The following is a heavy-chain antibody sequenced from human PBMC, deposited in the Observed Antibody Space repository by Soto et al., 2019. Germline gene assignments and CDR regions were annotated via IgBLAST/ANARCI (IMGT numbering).Heavy chain of an antibody. V-gene: IGHV4-30-2*01. J-gene: IGHJ4*01. Sequence: SETLSLTCTVSGGSISPYSWSWIRQPPGKGLEWIGYIYHSGSTYYNPSLKSRVTISVDRSNNQFSLSLSFVTAADTALYYCATKTVAVAGLGWGHGTPVTVSS. CDR3: ATKTVAVAGLG. CDR1: GGSISPYS. CDR2: IYHSGST. D-gene: IGHD6-13*01.